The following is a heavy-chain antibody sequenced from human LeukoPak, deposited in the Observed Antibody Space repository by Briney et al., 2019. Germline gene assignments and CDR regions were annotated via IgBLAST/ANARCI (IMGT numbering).Heavy chain of an antibody. J-gene: IGHJ5*01. D-gene: IGHD2-2*01. V-gene: IGHV4-34*01. Sequence: SETLSLTCAVYGGSFSGYYWSWIRQPPGKGLEWIGEINHSGSTNYNPSLKSRVTISVDTSKNQFSLKLSSVTAADTAVYYCANRFVVVPAAIFTSAGSWFDSWGQGTLVTVSS. CDR2: INHSGST. CDR3: ANRFVVVPAAIFTSAGSWFDS. CDR1: GGSFSGYY.